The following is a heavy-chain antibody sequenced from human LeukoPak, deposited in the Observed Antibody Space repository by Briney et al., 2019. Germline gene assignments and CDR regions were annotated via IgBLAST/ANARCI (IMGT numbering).Heavy chain of an antibody. Sequence: PGGSLRLSCAASGFTFSSYSMNWVRQAPGKGLEWVSSISSSSSYIYYADSVKGRFTISRDNAENSLYLQMNSLRAEDTAVYYCARGGSSGYYLNTYMDVWGKGTTVTVSS. CDR3: ARGGSSGYYLNTYMDV. V-gene: IGHV3-21*01. D-gene: IGHD3-22*01. CDR1: GFTFSSYS. CDR2: ISSSSSYI. J-gene: IGHJ6*03.